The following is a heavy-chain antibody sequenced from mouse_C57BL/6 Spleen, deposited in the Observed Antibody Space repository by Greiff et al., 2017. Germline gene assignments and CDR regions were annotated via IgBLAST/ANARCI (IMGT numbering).Heavy chain of an antibody. CDR3: TDDYGSSGKAWFAY. J-gene: IGHJ3*01. CDR1: GFNIKDDY. D-gene: IGHD1-1*01. Sequence: EVQLQQSGAELVRPGASVKLSCTASGFNIKDDYMHWVKQRPEQGLEWIGWIDPENGDTEYASKFQGKATITADTSSNTAYLQLSSLTSEDTAVYYCTDDYGSSGKAWFAYWGQGTLVTVSA. CDR2: IDPENGDT. V-gene: IGHV14-4*01.